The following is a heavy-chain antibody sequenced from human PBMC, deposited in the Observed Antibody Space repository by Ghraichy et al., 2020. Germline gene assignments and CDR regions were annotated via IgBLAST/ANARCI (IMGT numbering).Heavy chain of an antibody. D-gene: IGHD4-17*01. Sequence: SQTLSLTCTVSGGSISSYYWSWIRQPPGKGLEWIGYIYYSGSTNYNPSLKSRVTISVDTSKNQFSLKLSYVTAADTAVYYCARERTTVTYFDYWGQGTLVTVSS. J-gene: IGHJ4*02. V-gene: IGHV4-59*01. CDR1: GGSISSYY. CDR3: ARERTTVTYFDY. CDR2: IYYSGST.